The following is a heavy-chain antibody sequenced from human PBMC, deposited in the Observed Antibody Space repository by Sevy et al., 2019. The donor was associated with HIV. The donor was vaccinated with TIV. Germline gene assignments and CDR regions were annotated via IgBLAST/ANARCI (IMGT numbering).Heavy chain of an antibody. J-gene: IGHJ3*01. D-gene: IGHD3-16*01. CDR2: ISFDGTDK. Sequence: GGSLRLSCAASGFTFSSYPMHWVRQAPGKGLEWVSFISFDGTDKYYADSVKGRFTITRDNSKNTLFLQMNSLRAEDTSCYYCVRETTMLTRAAFDFWGQGTMVTVSS. CDR3: VRETTMLTRAAFDF. CDR1: GFTFSSYP. V-gene: IGHV3-30-3*01.